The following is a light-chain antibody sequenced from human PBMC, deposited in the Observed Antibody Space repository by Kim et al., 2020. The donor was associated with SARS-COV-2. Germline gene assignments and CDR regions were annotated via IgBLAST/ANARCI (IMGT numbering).Light chain of an antibody. Sequence: QSASVSGSPGQSITISCTGTSSDIGVYNYVSWYQQHPGKAPKLIIFDVSSRPSGVSNHFSGSKSGNTASLTISGLQAEDEADYFCTSFTTSTTYVFGTGTKVTVL. V-gene: IGLV2-14*03. CDR1: SSDIGVYNY. CDR3: TSFTTSTTYV. J-gene: IGLJ1*01. CDR2: DVS.